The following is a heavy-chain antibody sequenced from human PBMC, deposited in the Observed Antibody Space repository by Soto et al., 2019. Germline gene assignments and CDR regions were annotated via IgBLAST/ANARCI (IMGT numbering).Heavy chain of an antibody. V-gene: IGHV5-51*01. J-gene: IGHJ6*02. CDR3: ARRMGREPLYYYYGMDV. CDR2: IYPGDSDT. CDR1: GYSFTSYW. D-gene: IGHD1-26*01. Sequence: GESLKISCKGSGYSFTSYWIGWVRQMPGKGLEWMGIIYPGDSDTRYSPSFQGQVTISADKSISTAYLQWSSLKASDTAMYYYARRMGREPLYYYYGMDVWGQGITVTVSS.